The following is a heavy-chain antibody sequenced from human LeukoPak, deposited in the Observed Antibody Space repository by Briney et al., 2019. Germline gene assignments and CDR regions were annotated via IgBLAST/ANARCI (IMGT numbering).Heavy chain of an antibody. J-gene: IGHJ4*02. V-gene: IGHV1-18*01. CDR3: ARGNWNDPLRN. CDR2: ISAYNGRT. CDR1: GGTFSSYA. Sequence: PRASVKVSCKASGGTFSSYAISWVRQAPGQGPEWMGWISAYNGRTNYGQRLQGRVTMTTDKSTSTVYMEMRSLIFDDTAVYYCARGNWNDPLRNWGQGTLITVSS. D-gene: IGHD1-20*01.